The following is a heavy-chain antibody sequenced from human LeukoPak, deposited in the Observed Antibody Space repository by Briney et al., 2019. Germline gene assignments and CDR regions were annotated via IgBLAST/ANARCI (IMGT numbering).Heavy chain of an antibody. CDR3: ARSPGALDP. CDR2: INHSGST. Sequence: PSETLSLTCAVYGGSFSGYYWSWIRQPPGKGLEWIGEINHSGSTNYNPSLKSRVTISVNTSKNQFSLKLSSVTAADTAVYYCARSPGALDPWGQGTLVTVSS. D-gene: IGHD1-14*01. CDR1: GGSFSGYY. J-gene: IGHJ5*02. V-gene: IGHV4-34*01.